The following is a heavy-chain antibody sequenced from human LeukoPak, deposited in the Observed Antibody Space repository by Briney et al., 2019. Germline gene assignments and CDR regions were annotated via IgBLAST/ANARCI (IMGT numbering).Heavy chain of an antibody. CDR1: GYTFTGYY. V-gene: IGHV1-46*01. D-gene: IGHD3-22*01. CDR2: INPSGDYT. CDR3: ARALIYTYYFDSSGYYYFDY. Sequence: ASVKVSCKASGYTFTGYYMHWVRQAPGQGLEWVGIINPSGDYTRYSQNFQGRVTMTRDMSTSTMYMELSSLRSEDTAVYYCARALIYTYYFDSSGYYYFDYWGQGTLVTVSS. J-gene: IGHJ4*02.